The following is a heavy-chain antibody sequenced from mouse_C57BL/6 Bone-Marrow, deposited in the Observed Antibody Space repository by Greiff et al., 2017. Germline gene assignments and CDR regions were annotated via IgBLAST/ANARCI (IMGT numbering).Heavy chain of an antibody. J-gene: IGHJ4*01. CDR2: IDPEDGDT. CDR3: RWLRYAMGY. D-gene: IGHD2-2*01. CDR1: GFNFTDYY. V-gene: IGHV14-1*01. Sequence: EVQLQQSGAELVRPGASVKLSCTASGFNFTDYYMHWVKQRPEQGLEWIGRIDPEDGDTEDAPKFQGKATMTADTSSNTAYLQLSSLTSEDTAVYYCRWLRYAMGYWGQGTSITVSA.